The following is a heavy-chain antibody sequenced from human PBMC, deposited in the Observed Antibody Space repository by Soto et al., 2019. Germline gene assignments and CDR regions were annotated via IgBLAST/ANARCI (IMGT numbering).Heavy chain of an antibody. CDR3: AKVPGYSSSWYKFNWFDP. D-gene: IGHD6-13*01. J-gene: IGHJ5*02. CDR2: IGASGGSA. Sequence: GGSLRLSCAASGFTFSTYAMTWVRQAPGKGLEWVSVIGASGGSAYYADSVKGRFTISRDNSKSTLYLQMNSLSAEDTAIYFLAKVPGYSSSWYKFNWFDPWGQGTLVTVSS. CDR1: GFTFSTYA. V-gene: IGHV3-23*01.